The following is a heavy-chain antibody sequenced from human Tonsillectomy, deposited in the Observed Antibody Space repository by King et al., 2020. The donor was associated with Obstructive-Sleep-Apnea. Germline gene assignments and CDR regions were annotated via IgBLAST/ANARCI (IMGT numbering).Heavy chain of an antibody. CDR3: SRSTEYSNFETY. D-gene: IGHD4-11*01. J-gene: IGHJ4*02. CDR2: ISYSGNT. Sequence: QLQESGPGLVKPSQTLSLTCTVSGGSISSGTYYWGWYRQHPGKGPEWIGVISYSGNTFYNPSLKSRVTISVEASETQFSLSPKSVTVADTAVYYCSRSTEYSNFETYWGQGSLVTVS. V-gene: IGHV4-31*03. CDR1: GGSISSGTYY.